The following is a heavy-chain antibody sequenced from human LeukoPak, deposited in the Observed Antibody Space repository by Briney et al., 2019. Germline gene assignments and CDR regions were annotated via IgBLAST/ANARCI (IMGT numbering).Heavy chain of an antibody. J-gene: IGHJ3*02. CDR1: GFIFSDYW. V-gene: IGHV3-7*01. CDR2: IKPDGSEK. CDR3: ARDPTTSQGSDAFDI. D-gene: IGHD1-1*01. Sequence: GGSLRPSCAASGFIFSDYWMGWVRQAPGKGLEWVANIKPDGSEKYYVDSVKGRFTISRDNAKNSLNLQMGSLRAEDTAVYYCARDPTTSQGSDAFDIWGQGTRVTVSS.